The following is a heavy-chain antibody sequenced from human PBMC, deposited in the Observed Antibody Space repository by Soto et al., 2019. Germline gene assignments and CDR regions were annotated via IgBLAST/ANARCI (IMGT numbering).Heavy chain of an antibody. CDR3: AREIAVAPYYYYGMDV. Sequence: LSLTCAVYGGSFSGYYWSWIRQPPGKGLEWIGEINHSGSTNYNPSLKSRVTISVDTSKNQSSLKLSSVTAADTAVYYCAREIAVAPYYYYGMDVWGQGTTVTVSS. CDR1: GGSFSGYY. J-gene: IGHJ6*02. D-gene: IGHD6-19*01. V-gene: IGHV4-34*01. CDR2: INHSGST.